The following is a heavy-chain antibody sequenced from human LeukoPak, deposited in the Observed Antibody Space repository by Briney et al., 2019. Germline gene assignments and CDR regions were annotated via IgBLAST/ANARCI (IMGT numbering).Heavy chain of an antibody. J-gene: IGHJ4*02. V-gene: IGHV3-48*01. CDR3: ARVANYYDSSGDLFDY. CDR2: ITSSSSTI. Sequence: QPGGSLRLSCAASGFTFSNYNMNWVRQAPGKGLECVSYITSSSSTIYCADSVKGRFTISRDNAKNTLYLQMNSLRAEDTAVYYCARVANYYDSSGDLFDYWGQGTLVTVSS. D-gene: IGHD3-22*01. CDR1: GFTFSNYN.